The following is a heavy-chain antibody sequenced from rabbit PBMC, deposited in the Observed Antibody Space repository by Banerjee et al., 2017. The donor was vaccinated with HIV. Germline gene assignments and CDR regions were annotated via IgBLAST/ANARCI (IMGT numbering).Heavy chain of an antibody. D-gene: IGHD6-1*01. V-gene: IGHV1S40*01. CDR3: ARDTGVTAYGWTTLNL. CDR2: IYVDSGGT. Sequence: QSLEESGGDLVKPGASLTLTCKASGIDFSSYWMSWVRQAPGKGLEWIACIYVDSGGTHYASWAKGRFTISKTSSTTVTLQMTSLTAADTATFFCARDTGVTAYGWTTLNLWGQGTLVTVS. CDR1: GIDFSSYW. J-gene: IGHJ4*01.